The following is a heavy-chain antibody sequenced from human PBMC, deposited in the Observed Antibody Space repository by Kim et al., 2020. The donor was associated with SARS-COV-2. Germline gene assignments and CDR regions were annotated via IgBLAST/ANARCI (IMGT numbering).Heavy chain of an antibody. CDR2: ISYDGSNK. Sequence: GGSLRLSCAASGFTFSSYAMHWVRQAPGKGLEWVAVISYDGSNKYYADSVKGRFTISRDNSKNTLYLQMNSLRAEDTAVYYCARDSLIVGATSFDYWGQG. D-gene: IGHD1-26*01. V-gene: IGHV3-30-3*01. J-gene: IGHJ4*02. CDR3: ARDSLIVGATSFDY. CDR1: GFTFSSYA.